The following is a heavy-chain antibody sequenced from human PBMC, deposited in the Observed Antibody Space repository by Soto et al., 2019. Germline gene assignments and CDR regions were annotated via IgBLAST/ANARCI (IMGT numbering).Heavy chain of an antibody. CDR2: IWYDGSNK. CDR1: GFTFSSYG. D-gene: IGHD1-1*01. CDR3: ARAFQLERRPNDY. J-gene: IGHJ4*02. Sequence: GGSLRLSCAASGFTFSSYGMHWVRQAPGKGLEWVAVIWYDGSNKYYADSVKGRFTISRDNSKNTLYLQMNSLRAEDTAVYYCARAFQLERRPNDYWGQGTLVTVSS. V-gene: IGHV3-33*01.